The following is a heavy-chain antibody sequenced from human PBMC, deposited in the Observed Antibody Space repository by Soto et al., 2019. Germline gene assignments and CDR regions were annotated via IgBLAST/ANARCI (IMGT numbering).Heavy chain of an antibody. Sequence: GGSLRLSCGASGFTFSNYAMHWVRQAPGKGLEWVAIVSYDGDNEYYADSVKGRFTISRDNSKNTLYLQMNSLRAEDTAVYYCAKDQDIVLVPAAKGATPYFDYWGQGTLVTVSS. CDR1: GFTFSNYA. CDR2: VSYDGDNE. J-gene: IGHJ4*02. CDR3: AKDQDIVLVPAAKGATPYFDY. D-gene: IGHD2-2*01. V-gene: IGHV3-30*18.